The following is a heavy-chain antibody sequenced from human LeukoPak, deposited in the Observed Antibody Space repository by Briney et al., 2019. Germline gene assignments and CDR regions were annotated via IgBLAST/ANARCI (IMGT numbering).Heavy chain of an antibody. D-gene: IGHD3-22*01. CDR3: ANGGCTSGYCGFDY. V-gene: IGHV3-23*01. CDR2: ISGSGGDT. Sequence: PGGSLRLSCAASGFTFNSYAMSWGRQAPGQGLEWVSHISGSGGDTYYADSVKGRFTISRDNSKNTLYLQMNSLRAEDTAVYYCANGGCTSGYCGFDYWGQGTLVTVSS. CDR1: GFTFNSYA. J-gene: IGHJ4*02.